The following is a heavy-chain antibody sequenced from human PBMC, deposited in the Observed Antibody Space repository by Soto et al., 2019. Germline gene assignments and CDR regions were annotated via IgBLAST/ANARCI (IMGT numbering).Heavy chain of an antibody. CDR3: AHSGVCSGGNCFYRSTWFDP. CDR1: GFSLSASGVG. CDR2: IYWDDDK. V-gene: IGHV2-5*02. D-gene: IGHD2-15*01. J-gene: IGHJ5*02. Sequence: QITLKESGPTLVKPTQTLTLTCTFSGFSLSASGVGVGWIRQPPGKALEWLALIYWDDDKRYSPSLKTRLTITKDTSXXQXVXXMTNMDPVDTATYHCAHSGVCSGGNCFYRSTWFDPWGQGILVTVSS.